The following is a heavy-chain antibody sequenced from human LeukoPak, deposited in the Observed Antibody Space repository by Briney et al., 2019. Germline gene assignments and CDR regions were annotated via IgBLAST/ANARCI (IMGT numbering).Heavy chain of an antibody. CDR3: ARALRYCSDGNCFYYYVDY. CDR2: INPNSGGT. J-gene: IGHJ4*02. CDR1: GYTFTGYY. Sequence: GESLKISCKASGYTFTGYYMHWVRQAPGQGLEWMGCINPNSGGTNYAQKFQGWVTMTRDTSISTAYMELSRLRSDDTAVYYCARALRYCSDGNCFYYYVDYWGQGSLVTVSS. D-gene: IGHD2-15*01. V-gene: IGHV1-2*04.